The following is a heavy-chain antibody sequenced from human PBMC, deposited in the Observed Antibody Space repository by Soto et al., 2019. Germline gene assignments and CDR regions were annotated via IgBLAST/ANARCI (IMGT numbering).Heavy chain of an antibody. V-gene: IGHV4-59*01. J-gene: IGHJ4*02. Sequence: PSETLSLTCTVSGGSISSYYWSWIRQPPGKGLEWIGYIYYSGSTNYNPSLKSRVTISVDTSKNQFSLKLSSVTAADTAVYYCARGPGDSSGYYRGYFDYWGQGTLVTVSS. CDR2: IYYSGST. CDR1: GGSISSYY. D-gene: IGHD3-22*01. CDR3: ARGPGDSSGYYRGYFDY.